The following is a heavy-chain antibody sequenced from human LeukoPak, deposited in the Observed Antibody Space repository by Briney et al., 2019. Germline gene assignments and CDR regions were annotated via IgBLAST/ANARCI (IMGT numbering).Heavy chain of an antibody. D-gene: IGHD3-9*01. CDR3: ARHPHPVLRYFDWVPYYFDY. Sequence: PSETLSLTCTVSGGSISSYYWSWIRQPPGKGLEWIGYIYYSGSTNYNPSLKSRVTISVDTSKNQFSLKLSSVTAADTAVYYCARHPHPVLRYFDWVPYYFDYWGQGTLVTVSS. CDR1: GGSISSYY. V-gene: IGHV4-59*08. J-gene: IGHJ4*02. CDR2: IYYSGST.